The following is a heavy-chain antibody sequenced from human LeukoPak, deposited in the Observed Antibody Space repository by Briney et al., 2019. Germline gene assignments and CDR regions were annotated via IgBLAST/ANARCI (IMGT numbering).Heavy chain of an antibody. D-gene: IGHD3-22*01. CDR2: ISSSSSTI. Sequence: GGSLRLSCAASGFTFSSYSMNWVRQAPGKGLEWVSYISSSSSTIYYADSVKGRFTISRDNAKNSLHLQMNSLRDEDTAVYYCATHSGYYDSSGYPGYWGQGTLVTVSS. V-gene: IGHV3-48*02. CDR3: ATHSGYYDSSGYPGY. J-gene: IGHJ4*02. CDR1: GFTFSSYS.